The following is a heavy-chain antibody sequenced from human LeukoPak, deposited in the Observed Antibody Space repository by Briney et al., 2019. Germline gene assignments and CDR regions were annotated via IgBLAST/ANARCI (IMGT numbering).Heavy chain of an antibody. CDR1: GGSITNYY. CDR2: IYTSGST. V-gene: IGHV4-4*07. CDR3: ARLPPDAFDI. Sequence: SETLSLTCSVSGGSITNYYWSWIRQPAGKGLEWIGRIYTSGSTNYNPSLKSRVTMSVDTSKNQFSLKLSSVTAADTAVYYCARLPPDAFDIWGQGTMVTVSS. J-gene: IGHJ3*02.